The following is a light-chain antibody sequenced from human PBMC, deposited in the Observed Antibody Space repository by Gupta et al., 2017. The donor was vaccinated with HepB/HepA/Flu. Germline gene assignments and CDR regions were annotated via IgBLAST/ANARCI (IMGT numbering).Light chain of an antibody. CDR3: SSYTSSSTLV. CDR1: SSDVGGYNY. Sequence: QPALTQPVSVFGSPGQSITISCTGTSSDVGGYNYVPWYQQHPGKAPKLMIYDVSNRPSGVSNRFSGSKSGNTASLTISGLQAEDEADYYCSSYTSSSTLVFGTGTKVTVL. CDR2: DVS. V-gene: IGLV2-14*01. J-gene: IGLJ1*01.